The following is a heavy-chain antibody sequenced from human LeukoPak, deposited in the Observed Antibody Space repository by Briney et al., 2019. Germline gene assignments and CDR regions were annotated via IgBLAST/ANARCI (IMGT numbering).Heavy chain of an antibody. Sequence: GGSLRLSCAASGFTFSTYSMNWVRQAPGKGLEWVSYISSSSSTIYYADSVKGRFTISRDNAKNSLYLQMNSLRAEDTAVYYCTRGSTYYDSSGQVPFDYWGQGTLVTVSS. CDR2: ISSSSSTI. CDR3: TRGSTYYDSSGQVPFDY. CDR1: GFTFSTYS. J-gene: IGHJ4*02. V-gene: IGHV3-48*01. D-gene: IGHD3-22*01.